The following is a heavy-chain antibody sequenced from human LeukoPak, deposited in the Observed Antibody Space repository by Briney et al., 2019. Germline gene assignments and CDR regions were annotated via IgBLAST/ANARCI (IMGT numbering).Heavy chain of an antibody. CDR3: ARDLVGDYFDY. Sequence: GGSLRLSCAVSGFTVSSNYMSWIRQAPGKGLEWVAVIYSGGSTYYADSVKGRFTISIDNSKNTLYLQMNSLRAEDTAVYYCARDLVGDYFDYWGQGTLVTVSS. CDR1: GFTVSSNY. V-gene: IGHV3-66*01. J-gene: IGHJ4*02. D-gene: IGHD3-10*01. CDR2: IYSGGST.